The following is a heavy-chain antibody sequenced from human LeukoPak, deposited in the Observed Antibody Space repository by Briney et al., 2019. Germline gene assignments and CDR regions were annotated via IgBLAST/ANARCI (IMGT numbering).Heavy chain of an antibody. CDR3: ARHTRGAYYGSGSYYNGNDAFDI. CDR1: GGSISSSSYY. Sequence: ASETLSLTCTVSGGSISSSSYYWGWIRQPPGKGLEWIGSIYYSGSTYYNPSLKSRVTISVDTSKNQFSLKLSSVTAADTAVYYYARHTRGAYYGSGSYYNGNDAFDIWGQGTMVTVSS. V-gene: IGHV4-39*01. CDR2: IYYSGST. J-gene: IGHJ3*02. D-gene: IGHD3-10*01.